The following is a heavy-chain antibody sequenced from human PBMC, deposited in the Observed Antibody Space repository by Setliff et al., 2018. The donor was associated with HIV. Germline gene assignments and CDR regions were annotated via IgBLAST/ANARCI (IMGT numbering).Heavy chain of an antibody. D-gene: IGHD5-12*01. CDR3: ARQGSGYKNWFDP. V-gene: IGHV5-51*01. J-gene: IGHJ5*02. Sequence: GESPKISCKASGYSLTTNWIGWVRQVHGKGLEWMGIIYPDDSDTWYSPSFKGQVIMSVDKSINTAYLQWISLKASDTAMYYCARQGSGYKNWFDPWGQGTLVTVSS. CDR2: IYPDDSDT. CDR1: GYSLTTNW.